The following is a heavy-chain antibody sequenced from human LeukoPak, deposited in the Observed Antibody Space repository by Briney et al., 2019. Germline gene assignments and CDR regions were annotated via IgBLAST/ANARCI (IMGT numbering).Heavy chain of an antibody. J-gene: IGHJ4*02. CDR3: ARGPGYDFWSGYYTDYYFDY. V-gene: IGHV4-4*07. CDR1: GGSISSYY. Sequence: SGTLSLTCTVSGGSISSYYWSWIRQPAGKGLEWIGRIYTSGSTNYNPSLKSRVTMSVDTSKNQFSLKLSSVTAADTAVYYCARGPGYDFWSGYYTDYYFDYWGQGTLVTVSS. D-gene: IGHD3-3*01. CDR2: IYTSGST.